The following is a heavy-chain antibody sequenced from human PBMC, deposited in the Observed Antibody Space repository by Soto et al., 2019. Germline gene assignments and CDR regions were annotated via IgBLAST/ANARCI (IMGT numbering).Heavy chain of an antibody. J-gene: IGHJ4*02. Sequence: TLSLTCTVSGGSINTGNSFWGWIRQPPGKGLEWIGSINYNGKTYFNPSLKSRVTMSVDTSKNQFSLKVNSVTAADTAVYYCATVSPFFDSWGQGTLVTVSS. V-gene: IGHV4-39*01. CDR3: ATVSPFFDS. CDR2: INYNGKT. D-gene: IGHD4-17*01. CDR1: GGSINTGNSF.